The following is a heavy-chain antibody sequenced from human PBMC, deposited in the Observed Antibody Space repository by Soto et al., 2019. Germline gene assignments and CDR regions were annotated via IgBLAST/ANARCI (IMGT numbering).Heavy chain of an antibody. CDR3: AREPAAVDYFDY. V-gene: IGHV1-18*01. D-gene: IGHD6-13*01. CDR1: GYTFTSYG. J-gene: IGHJ4*02. CDR2: ISAYNGNT. Sequence: ASVKVSCKAPGYTFTSYGISWVRQAPGQGLEWMGWISAYNGNTNYAQKLQGRVTMTTDTSTSTAYMELRSLRSDDTAVYYCAREPAAVDYFDYWGQGTLVTVSS.